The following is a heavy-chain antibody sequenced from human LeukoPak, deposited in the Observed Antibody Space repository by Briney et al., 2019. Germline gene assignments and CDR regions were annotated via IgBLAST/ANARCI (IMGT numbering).Heavy chain of an antibody. J-gene: IGHJ6*02. CDR3: ARLIGVTGTAYYGLDV. Sequence: APVKVSCKASGYTFTSYAMHWVRQAPGQRLEWMGWINAGNGNTKYSQKFQGRVTITRDTSASTAYMELSSLRSEDTAVYYCARLIGVTGTAYYGLDVWGQGTMVTVSS. CDR1: GYTFTSYA. CDR2: INAGNGNT. D-gene: IGHD6-19*01. V-gene: IGHV1-3*01.